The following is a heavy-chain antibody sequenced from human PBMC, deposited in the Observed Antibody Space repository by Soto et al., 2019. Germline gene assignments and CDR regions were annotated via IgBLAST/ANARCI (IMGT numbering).Heavy chain of an antibody. V-gene: IGHV1-46*01. J-gene: IGHJ6*02. D-gene: IGHD3-22*01. Sequence: QVQLVQSGAEVKKPGASVKVSCKASGYTFTSYYMHWVRQAPGQGLEWMGIINPSGGSTSYAQKFQGRVTMTSDTSTSTVYMELSSLRSEDTAVYYCARDIRDDSSGYYPYYGMDVWGQGTTVTVSS. CDR1: GYTFTSYY. CDR3: ARDIRDDSSGYYPYYGMDV. CDR2: INPSGGST.